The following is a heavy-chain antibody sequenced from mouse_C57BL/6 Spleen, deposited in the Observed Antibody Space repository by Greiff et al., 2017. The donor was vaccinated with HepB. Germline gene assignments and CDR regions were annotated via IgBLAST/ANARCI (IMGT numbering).Heavy chain of an antibody. V-gene: IGHV1-64*01. CDR3: ARNWGYAMDY. CDR1: GYTFTSYW. J-gene: IGHJ4*01. CDR2: IHPNSGST. D-gene: IGHD4-1*01. Sequence: VKLQQPGAELVKPGASVKLSCKASGYTFTSYWMHWVKQRPGQGLEWIGMIHPNSGSTNYNEKFKSKATLTVDKSSSTAYMQLSSLTSEDSAVYYCARNWGYAMDYWGQGTSVTVSS.